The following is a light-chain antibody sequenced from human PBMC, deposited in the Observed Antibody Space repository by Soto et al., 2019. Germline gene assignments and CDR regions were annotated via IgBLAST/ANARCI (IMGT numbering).Light chain of an antibody. Sequence: DIQVTQSPSSLSASIGDRVTITCRASQSISIYLNWYQQKPGKAPRLLIYAATSLQSGVPSRFSGGGSGADFTLTVSSLQPEDFATYYCQQSYSTPHTFGQGTKVDIK. J-gene: IGKJ1*01. V-gene: IGKV1-39*01. CDR2: AAT. CDR1: QSISIY. CDR3: QQSYSTPHT.